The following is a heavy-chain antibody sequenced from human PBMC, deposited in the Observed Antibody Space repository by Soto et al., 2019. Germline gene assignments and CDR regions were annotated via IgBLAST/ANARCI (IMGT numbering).Heavy chain of an antibody. D-gene: IGHD6-13*01. Sequence: SETLSLTCAVYGGSFSGYYWSWIRQPPGKGLEWIGEINHSGSTNYNPSLKSRVTISVDTSKNQFSLKLSSVTAADTAVYYCARSHTIVVSSWYYLNWFDPWGQGTLVTVSS. V-gene: IGHV4-34*01. CDR3: ARSHTIVVSSWYYLNWFDP. CDR1: GGSFSGYY. J-gene: IGHJ5*02. CDR2: INHSGST.